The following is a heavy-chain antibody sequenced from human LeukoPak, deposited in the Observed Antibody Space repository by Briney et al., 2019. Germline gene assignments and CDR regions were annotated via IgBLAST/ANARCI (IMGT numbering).Heavy chain of an antibody. CDR1: GYSFTSYW. V-gene: IGHV5-51*01. CDR3: ARLTAVVTFDY. CDR2: IYPSDSDT. D-gene: IGHD4-23*01. J-gene: IGHJ4*02. Sequence: GESLKISFQGSGYSFTSYWIGWVRPMPGKGLEWMGVIYPSDSDTRYSPSFQGQVTISADKSISTAYLQWRSLKVSDSAMYYCARLTAVVTFDYWGQGTLVTVSS.